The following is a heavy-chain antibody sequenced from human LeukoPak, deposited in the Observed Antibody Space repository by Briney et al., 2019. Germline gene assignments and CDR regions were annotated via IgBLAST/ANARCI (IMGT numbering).Heavy chain of an antibody. CDR1: GDSFSSHY. CDR3: SRDLVTVTKGFDI. CDR2: ISYIGTT. J-gene: IGHJ3*02. Sequence: SETLSLTCAVSGDSFSSHYWTWIRQPPGRGLEWIGYISYIGTTNYNPSLKSRVTISIDTSKNQFSLKLSSVTTADTAVYYCSRDLVTVTKGFDIWGLGTMVSVSS. V-gene: IGHV4-59*11. D-gene: IGHD4-17*01.